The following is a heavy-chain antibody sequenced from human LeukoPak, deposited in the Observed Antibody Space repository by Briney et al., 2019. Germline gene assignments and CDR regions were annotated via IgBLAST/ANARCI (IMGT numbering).Heavy chain of an antibody. J-gene: IGHJ4*02. CDR3: AKDQEIRGYWPALDY. CDR2: ISGSGGST. V-gene: IGHV3-23*01. D-gene: IGHD3-22*01. Sequence: GGSLRLSCAASGFTFSSYAMSWVRQAPGKGLEWVSAISGSGGSTYYADSVKGRFTISRDNSKNTLYLQMNSLRAEDTAVYYCAKDQEIRGYWPALDYWGQGTLVTVSS. CDR1: GFTFSSYA.